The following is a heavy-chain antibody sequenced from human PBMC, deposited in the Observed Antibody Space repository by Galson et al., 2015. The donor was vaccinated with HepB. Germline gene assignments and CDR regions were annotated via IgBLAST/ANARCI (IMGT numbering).Heavy chain of an antibody. CDR3: ARVPHDYSNYDYYYYYYMDV. CDR1: GYTFTSYA. J-gene: IGHJ6*03. CDR2: INTNTGNP. V-gene: IGHV7-4-1*02. Sequence: SVKVSCKASGYTFTSYAMNWVRQAPGQGLEWMGWINTNTGNPTYAQGFTGRFVFSLDTSVSTAYLQISSLKAEDTAVYYCARVPHDYSNYDYYYYYYMDVWGKGTTVTVSS. D-gene: IGHD4-11*01.